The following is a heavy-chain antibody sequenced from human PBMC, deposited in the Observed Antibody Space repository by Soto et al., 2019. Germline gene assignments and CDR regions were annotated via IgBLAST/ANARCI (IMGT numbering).Heavy chain of an antibody. Sequence: QVQLQESGPGLVKPSQTLSLTCTVSGGSISSGGYYWSWIRQHPGKGLEWIGYIYYSGSTYYNPYLKSRVTMSVDTSKIHFSLKLSSVTASDTAVYYCAREEEPYDSSGYYYEFCACDIWGQGTMVTVSS. CDR1: GGSISSGGYY. J-gene: IGHJ3*02. D-gene: IGHD3-22*01. CDR3: AREEEPYDSSGYYYEFCACDI. CDR2: IYYSGST. V-gene: IGHV4-31*03.